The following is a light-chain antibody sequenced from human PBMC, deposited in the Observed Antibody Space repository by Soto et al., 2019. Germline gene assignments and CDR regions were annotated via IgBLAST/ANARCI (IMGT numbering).Light chain of an antibody. Sequence: IEMTQSPSTLSASVGDRVTITCRASQSIDSWLAWYQQKPGKAPKLLIYKTSTLESGVPSRFSGSGSGTEFSLTINSLQPDDFATYYCQQYKSFSLTPGGGTKVDI. CDR2: KTS. J-gene: IGKJ4*01. V-gene: IGKV1-5*03. CDR3: QQYKSFSLT. CDR1: QSIDSW.